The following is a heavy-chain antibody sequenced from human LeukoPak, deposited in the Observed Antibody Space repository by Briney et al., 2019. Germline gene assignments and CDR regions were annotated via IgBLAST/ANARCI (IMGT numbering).Heavy chain of an antibody. CDR3: AKVRTSSGYCFHY. CDR1: GFTFSNYW. J-gene: IGHJ4*02. CDR2: IKQDGSEK. Sequence: GGSLRLSCAASGFTFSNYWMSWVRQAPGKGLEWVANIKQDGSEKYYVDSVKGRFTISRDNAKNSLYLQMNSLRAEDTAVYYCAKVRTSSGYCFHYWGQGTLATVSS. V-gene: IGHV3-7*01. D-gene: IGHD3-22*01.